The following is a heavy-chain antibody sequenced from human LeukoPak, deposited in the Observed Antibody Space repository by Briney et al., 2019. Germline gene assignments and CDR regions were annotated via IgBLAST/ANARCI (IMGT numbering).Heavy chain of an antibody. J-gene: IGHJ4*02. V-gene: IGHV3-23*01. CDR3: AKPLNDFWSGYYY. CDR1: GFTFSNYA. CDR2: ISGSGGNT. D-gene: IGHD3-3*01. Sequence: PGGSLRLSCAASGFTFSNYAVSWVRQAPGKGLEWVSDISGSGGNTFYADSVKGRFPISRDDSKNTLYLQMNNLRAEDTAVYFCAKPLNDFWSGYYYWGQGTLVTVSS.